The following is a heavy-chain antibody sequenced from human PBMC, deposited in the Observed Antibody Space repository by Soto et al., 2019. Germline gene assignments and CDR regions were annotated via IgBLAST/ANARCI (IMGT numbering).Heavy chain of an antibody. J-gene: IGHJ6*02. V-gene: IGHV4-61*01. CDR2: FYDNGST. CDR3: AASAPPATNYYYAMDX. D-gene: IGHD5-12*01. CDR1: GGSVSSVSFY. Sequence: SETLSLTCTVSGGSVSSVSFYWSWIRRPPGKGLELIGYFYDNGSTNYNPSLRSRVTMSVDKSKNQFSLKLSSVTAADTAVYYCAASAPPATNYYYAMDXWGQGTTVTVS.